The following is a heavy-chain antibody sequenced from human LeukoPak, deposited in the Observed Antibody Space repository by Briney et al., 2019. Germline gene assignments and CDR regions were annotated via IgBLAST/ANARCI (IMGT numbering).Heavy chain of an antibody. D-gene: IGHD6-19*01. CDR1: GFTFSSYE. V-gene: IGHV3-48*03. CDR2: ISSSGSTI. CDR3: ARDSLSSGFDY. J-gene: IGHJ4*02. Sequence: GGSLRLSCAASGFTFSSYEMNWVRQAPGKGLEWVSYISSSGSTIYYADSVKGRFTISRDNAKNSLYLQMNSLRAEDTAVYYCARDSLSSGFDYWGQGTLVTVSS.